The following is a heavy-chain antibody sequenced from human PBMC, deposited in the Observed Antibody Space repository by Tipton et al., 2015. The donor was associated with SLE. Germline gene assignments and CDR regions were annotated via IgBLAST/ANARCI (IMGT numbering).Heavy chain of an antibody. CDR2: NNHSGST. V-gene: IGHV4-34*01. Sequence: TLSLTCAVYGGSFSGYYWSWIRQPPGKGLEWSGENNHSGSTNYNPSLKSRVTISVDTSKNQFSLKLSSVTAADTAVYYCASQGYSSSYWGQGTLVTVSS. D-gene: IGHD6-6*01. CDR1: GGSFSGYY. CDR3: ASQGYSSSY. J-gene: IGHJ4*02.